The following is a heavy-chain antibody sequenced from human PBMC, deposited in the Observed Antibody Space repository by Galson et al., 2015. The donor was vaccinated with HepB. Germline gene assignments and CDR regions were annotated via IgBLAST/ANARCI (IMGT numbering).Heavy chain of an antibody. CDR3: AKDYTSGWYFND. CDR1: GFDFSNYA. Sequence: SLRLSCAASGFDFSNYAMSWVRQPPGKGLEWVSGISAGGGITDYADSVKGRFTTSRDDSKNTLFLQMNSLRVDDTAVYYCAKDYTSGWYFNDWGQGTLVTVSS. V-gene: IGHV3-23*01. D-gene: IGHD6-19*01. CDR2: ISAGGGIT. J-gene: IGHJ4*02.